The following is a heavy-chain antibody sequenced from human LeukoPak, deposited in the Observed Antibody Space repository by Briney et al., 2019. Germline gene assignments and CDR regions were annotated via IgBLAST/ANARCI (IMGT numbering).Heavy chain of an antibody. Sequence: PGGSLRLSCAASGFTFSSYAMSWVRQAPGKGLEWVSAISGSGGSIYYADSVKGRFTISRDNSKNTLYLQMNSLRAEDTAVYYCAKDPRIAVAGIVDYWGQGTLVTVSS. CDR3: AKDPRIAVAGIVDY. V-gene: IGHV3-23*01. CDR2: ISGSGGSI. D-gene: IGHD6-19*01. J-gene: IGHJ4*02. CDR1: GFTFSSYA.